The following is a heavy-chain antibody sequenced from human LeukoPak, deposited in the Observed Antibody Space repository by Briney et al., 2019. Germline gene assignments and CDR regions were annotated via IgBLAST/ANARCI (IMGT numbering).Heavy chain of an antibody. J-gene: IGHJ6*02. Sequence: SETLSLTCTVSGGSFSSYYWTWIRQPAGKGLEWIGRIYNSGTTNYSPSLESRVTMSVDTSKNQFSLKLSSVTAADTAVYYCARLIAAAGTVGPLYYYYGMDVSGQGTTATVSS. CDR2: IYNSGTT. D-gene: IGHD6-13*01. CDR1: GGSFSSYY. CDR3: ARLIAAAGTVGPLYYYYGMDV. V-gene: IGHV4-4*07.